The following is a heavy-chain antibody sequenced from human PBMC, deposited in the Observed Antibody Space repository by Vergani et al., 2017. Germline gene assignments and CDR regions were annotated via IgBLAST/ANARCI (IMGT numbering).Heavy chain of an antibody. J-gene: IGHJ4*02. D-gene: IGHD3-3*01. CDR2: ISSSSSTI. Sequence: EVQLVESGGGLVQPGGSLRLSCAASGFTFSSYSMNWVRQAPGKGLEWVSYISSSSSTIYYADSVKGRFTISRDNAKNSLYLQMNSLRAEDTAVYYCARALRFLEWLXLDYWGQGTLVTVSS. V-gene: IGHV3-48*04. CDR1: GFTFSSYS. CDR3: ARALRFLEWLXLDY.